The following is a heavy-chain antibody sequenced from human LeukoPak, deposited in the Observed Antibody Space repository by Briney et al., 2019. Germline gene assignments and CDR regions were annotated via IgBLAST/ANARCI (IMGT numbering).Heavy chain of an antibody. D-gene: IGHD2-15*01. CDR1: GYTFTDFG. J-gene: IGHJ4*02. V-gene: IGHV1-18*01. CDR3: ASFRSTERGAAYFDY. Sequence: ASVKVSCKASGYTFTDFGISWVRQAPGQGPEWMGWISAYNGDIIYGQKFQGRVTMTTDTSTSTAYMELRSLRSDDTAVYYCASFRSTERGAAYFDYWGQGTLVTVSS. CDR2: ISAYNGDI.